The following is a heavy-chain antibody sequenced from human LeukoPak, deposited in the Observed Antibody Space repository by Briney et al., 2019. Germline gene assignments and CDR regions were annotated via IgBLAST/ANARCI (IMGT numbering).Heavy chain of an antibody. CDR3: ARAARGYSSGWSLGY. CDR2: ISYDGSNK. Sequence: GGSLRLSCAASGFTFSSYAMHWVRQAPGKGLEWVAVISYDGSNKYYADSVKGRFTISRDNSKNTLYLQMNSLRAEDTAVYYCARAARGYSSGWSLGYRGQGTLVTVSS. V-gene: IGHV3-30-3*01. J-gene: IGHJ4*02. CDR1: GFTFSSYA. D-gene: IGHD6-19*01.